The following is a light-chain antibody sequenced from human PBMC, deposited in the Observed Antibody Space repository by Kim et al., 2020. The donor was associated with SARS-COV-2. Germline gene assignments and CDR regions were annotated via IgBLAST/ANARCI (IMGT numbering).Light chain of an antibody. V-gene: IGKV3-15*01. J-gene: IGKJ4*01. CDR3: QQYNNWPRT. Sequence: EIAMTQSPATLSVSPGERATLSCRASQNVNNNLVWYQQKPGQAPRLLIYGASARATGIPDRFSGRGSGTEFTLTIRSLQPEDFAIYYCQQYNNWPRTFGGGTKLEIK. CDR2: GAS. CDR1: QNVNNN.